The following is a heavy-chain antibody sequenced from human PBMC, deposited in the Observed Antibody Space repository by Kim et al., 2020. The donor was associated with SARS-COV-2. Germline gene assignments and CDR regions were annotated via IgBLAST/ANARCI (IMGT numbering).Heavy chain of an antibody. V-gene: IGHV3-49*02. Sequence: YAASVKGRFTISRDDSKRIAYLQMNSLKTEDTAVYYCTRIADNYYYAMDVWGQGTTVTVSS. CDR3: TRIADNYYYAMDV. D-gene: IGHD2-15*01. J-gene: IGHJ6*02.